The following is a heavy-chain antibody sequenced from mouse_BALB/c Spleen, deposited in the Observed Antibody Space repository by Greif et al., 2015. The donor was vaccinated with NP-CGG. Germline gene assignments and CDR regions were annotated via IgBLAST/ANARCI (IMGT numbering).Heavy chain of an antibody. CDR1: GDSITSGY. Sequence: EVKLMESGPSLVKPSQTLSLTCSVTGDSITSGYWNWIRKFPGNKLEYMGYISYSGSTYYNPSLKSRISITRDTSKNXYYLQLNSVTTEDTATYYCARGVDYDEGYYYAMDYWGQGTSVTVSS. D-gene: IGHD2-4*01. CDR3: ARGVDYDEGYYYAMDY. V-gene: IGHV3-8*02. J-gene: IGHJ4*01. CDR2: ISYSGST.